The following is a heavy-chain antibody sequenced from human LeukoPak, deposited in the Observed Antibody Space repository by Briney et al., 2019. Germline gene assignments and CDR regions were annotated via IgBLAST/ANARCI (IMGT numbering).Heavy chain of an antibody. J-gene: IGHJ4*02. CDR1: GGSFGGYY. Sequence: SETLSLTCAVYGGSFGGYYWSWIRQPPGKGLEWIGEINHSGSTNYNPSLKSRVTISVDTSKNQFSLKLSSVTAADTAVYYCARGLSDSGSYYQNDYWGQGTLVTVSS. V-gene: IGHV4-34*01. CDR3: ARGLSDSGSYYQNDY. D-gene: IGHD1-26*01. CDR2: INHSGST.